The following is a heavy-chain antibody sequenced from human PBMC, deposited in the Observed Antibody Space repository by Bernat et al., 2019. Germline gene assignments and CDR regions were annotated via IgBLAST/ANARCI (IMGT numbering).Heavy chain of an antibody. CDR2: IIPIFGTA. D-gene: IGHD2-8*01. J-gene: IGHJ4*02. CDR1: GGTFSSYA. CDR3: ASFDDPDCTNGVCSDY. V-gene: IGHV1-69*01. Sequence: QVQLVQSGAEVKMPGSSVKVSCKASGGTFSSYAISWVRQAPGQGLEWMGGIIPIFGTANYAQKFQGRVTITADESTSTAYMELSSLRSEDTAVYYCASFDDPDCTNGVCSDYWGQGTLVTVSS.